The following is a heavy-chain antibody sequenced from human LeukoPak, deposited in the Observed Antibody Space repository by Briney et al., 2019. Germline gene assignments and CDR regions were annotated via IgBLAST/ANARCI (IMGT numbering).Heavy chain of an antibody. D-gene: IGHD5-18*01. V-gene: IGHV3-23*01. CDR1: GFTFSSYA. J-gene: IGHJ4*02. CDR2: ISGSGGST. CDR3: AKGDRGYSYGYDY. Sequence: GGSLRLSCAASGFTFSSYAMSWVRQAPGKGLEWVSAISGSGGSTYYAGSVKGRFTISRDNSKNTLYLQMNSLRAEDTAVYYCAKGDRGYSYGYDYWGQGTLVTVSS.